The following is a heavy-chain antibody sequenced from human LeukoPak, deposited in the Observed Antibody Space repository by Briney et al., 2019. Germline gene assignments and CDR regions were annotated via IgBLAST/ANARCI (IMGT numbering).Heavy chain of an antibody. CDR2: IYYSDST. V-gene: IGHV4-59*01. CDR1: GGSINNSF. J-gene: IGHJ6*03. CDR3: ARFPGGAEYRHYYYMDV. Sequence: SETLSLTCTVSGGSINNSFWGWIRQPPGRGLECIAYIYYSDSTNYKPSLKSRVTVSVDTSKNQFSLKLSAVTAADTAVYYCARFPGGAEYRHYYYMDVWGTGTTVTVSS. D-gene: IGHD1-14*01.